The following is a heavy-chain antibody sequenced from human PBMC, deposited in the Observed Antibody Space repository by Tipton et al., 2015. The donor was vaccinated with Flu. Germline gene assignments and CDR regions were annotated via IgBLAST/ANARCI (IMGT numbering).Heavy chain of an antibody. CDR3: ARTLGATTSAPLGDKYYYYGMDV. Sequence: LRLSCTVSGGSISSYYWSWIRQPPGKGLEWIGYIYYSGSTNHNPSLKSRVTISVDTSKNQFSLKLSSVTAADTAVYYCARTLGATTSAPLGDKYYYYGMDVWGQGTTVTVSS. CDR2: IYYSGST. V-gene: IGHV4-59*01. D-gene: IGHD1-26*01. J-gene: IGHJ6*02. CDR1: GGSISSYY.